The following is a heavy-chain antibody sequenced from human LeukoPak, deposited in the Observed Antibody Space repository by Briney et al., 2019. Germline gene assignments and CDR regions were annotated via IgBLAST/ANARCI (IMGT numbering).Heavy chain of an antibody. V-gene: IGHV4-59*08. CDR1: GGSISRYF. J-gene: IGHJ2*01. CDR3: ARRGSGASLEYYFDL. Sequence: PSETLSLTCTGSGGSISRYFWSWIRQPPGKGLEYIGYIYYSGNTNSNPSLNSRVTISVDTSKNQFYLKLSSVTAADTAVYYCARRGSGASLEYYFDLWGRGTLVTVSS. D-gene: IGHD1-14*01. CDR2: IYYSGNT.